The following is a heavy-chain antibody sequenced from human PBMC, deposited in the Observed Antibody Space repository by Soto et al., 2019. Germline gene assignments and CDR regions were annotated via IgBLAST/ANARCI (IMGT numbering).Heavy chain of an antibody. J-gene: IGHJ4*02. D-gene: IGHD5-12*01. CDR3: AKTISGYFWAGDS. CDR1: GFTFSSYA. CDR2: IGGSGDNT. Sequence: PGGSLRLSCAASGFTFSSYAISWVRQAPGKGLEWVSGIGGSGDNTYYADSVRGRFTISRDNSRNTLYLQMNSLRAEDTALYYCAKTISGYFWAGDSWGRGTLVTVFS. V-gene: IGHV3-23*01.